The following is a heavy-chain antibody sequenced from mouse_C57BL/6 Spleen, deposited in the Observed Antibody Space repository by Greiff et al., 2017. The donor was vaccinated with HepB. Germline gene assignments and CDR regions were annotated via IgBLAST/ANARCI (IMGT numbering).Heavy chain of an antibody. CDR1: GYTFTDYE. J-gene: IGHJ2*01. CDR3: TRRRRLFDY. D-gene: IGHD3-2*02. V-gene: IGHV1-15*01. CDR2: IDPETGGT. Sequence: QVQLQQSGAELVRPGASVTLSCKASGYTFTDYEMHWVKQTPVHGLEWIGAIDPETGGTAYNQKFKGKAILTADKSSSTAYMELRSLTSEDSAVYYCTRRRRLFDYWGKGTTLTVSS.